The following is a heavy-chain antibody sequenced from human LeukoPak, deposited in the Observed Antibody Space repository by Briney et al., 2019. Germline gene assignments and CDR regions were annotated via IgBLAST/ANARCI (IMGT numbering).Heavy chain of an antibody. J-gene: IGHJ3*02. V-gene: IGHV3-21*01. CDR1: GFTFSRYS. Sequence: GGSLRPSCAASGFTFSRYSMNWVRQAPGRGLEWVSSISSSSSYIYYADSLKGRFTISRDNAKNSLYLQMNSLRAEDTAVYFCARDRIIYGDYGDAFDIWGQGTMVTVSS. CDR2: ISSSSSYI. D-gene: IGHD4-17*01. CDR3: ARDRIIYGDYGDAFDI.